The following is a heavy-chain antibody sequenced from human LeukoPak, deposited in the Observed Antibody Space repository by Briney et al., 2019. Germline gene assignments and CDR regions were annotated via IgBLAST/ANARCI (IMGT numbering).Heavy chain of an antibody. D-gene: IGHD6-6*01. CDR1: GFTFSSYA. Sequence: GASLRLSCAASGFTFSSYAMSWVRQDPGKGLEWVSTISSSGGSTYYADSVKGRFTISRDNSNNTLFLQMNSLRAEDTAVFYCAKDRGGGYSSSSTGFDYWGQGTLVTVSS. J-gene: IGHJ4*02. V-gene: IGHV3-23*01. CDR3: AKDRGGGYSSSSTGFDY. CDR2: ISSSGGST.